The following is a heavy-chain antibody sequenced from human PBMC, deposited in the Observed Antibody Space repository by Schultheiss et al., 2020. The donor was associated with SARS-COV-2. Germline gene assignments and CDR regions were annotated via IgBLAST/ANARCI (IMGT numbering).Heavy chain of an antibody. CDR3: ARAAYGLGSSIYYGLDV. J-gene: IGHJ6*02. Sequence: SLKISCAASGFTFDDYAIHWVRQAPGKGLEWVSGISWNSGSIGYADSVKGRFTISRDNAKNSLYLQMNSLRAEDTAVYYCARAAYGLGSSIYYGLDVWGQGTTVTVSS. D-gene: IGHD3-10*01. CDR1: GFTFDDYA. V-gene: IGHV3-9*01. CDR2: ISWNSGSI.